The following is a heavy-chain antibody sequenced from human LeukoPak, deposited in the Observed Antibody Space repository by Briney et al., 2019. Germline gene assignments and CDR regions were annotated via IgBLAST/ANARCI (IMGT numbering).Heavy chain of an antibody. Sequence: GGSLRLSCAASGFTFSSYWMSWVRQAPGKGLEWVANIKQDGSEKYYVDSVKGRFTISRDNAKNSLYLQMNSLRAEDTAVYYCARDPIAAAAPGAFDIWGQGTMVTVSS. CDR1: GFTFSSYW. D-gene: IGHD6-13*01. CDR3: ARDPIAAAAPGAFDI. CDR2: IKQDGSEK. V-gene: IGHV3-7*01. J-gene: IGHJ3*02.